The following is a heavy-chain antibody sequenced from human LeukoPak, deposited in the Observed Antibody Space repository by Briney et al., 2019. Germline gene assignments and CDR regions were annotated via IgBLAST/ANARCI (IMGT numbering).Heavy chain of an antibody. J-gene: IGHJ4*02. V-gene: IGHV3-30*02. CDR2: IRYDGSNK. Sequence: GGSLRLSCAASGFTFSSYGMHWVRQAPGKGLEWVAFIRYDGSNKYYADSVKGRFTISRDNSKNTLYLQMNSLRAEDTAVYYCAKESYFDSFIVVVPAAKRHGGDFDYWGQGTLVTVSS. D-gene: IGHD2-2*01. CDR1: GFTFSSYG. CDR3: AKESYFDSFIVVVPAAKRHGGDFDY.